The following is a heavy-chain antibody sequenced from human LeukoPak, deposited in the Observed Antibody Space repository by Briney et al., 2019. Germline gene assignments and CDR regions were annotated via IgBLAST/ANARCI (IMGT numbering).Heavy chain of an antibody. CDR2: ISGSDGTS. Sequence: PGGSLRLSCAASGFTVSSNYMSWVRQAPGKGLEWVSSISGSDGTSHYADFVKGRFTISRDNSKNTLYLQMNSLRAEDTAAYYCAKSLGVGGYTRYKGFDQWGQGTLVVVSS. J-gene: IGHJ4*02. V-gene: IGHV3-23*01. CDR3: AKSLGVGGYTRYKGFDQ. CDR1: GFTVSSNY. D-gene: IGHD3-16*02.